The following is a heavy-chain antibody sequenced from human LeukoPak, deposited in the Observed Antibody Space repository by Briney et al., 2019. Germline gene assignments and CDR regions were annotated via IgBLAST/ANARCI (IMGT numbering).Heavy chain of an antibody. CDR2: IHYSGST. D-gene: IGHD1-7*01. J-gene: IGHJ4*02. V-gene: IGHV4-59*08. CDR1: GRSITNYY. CDR3: ASTEWNYAR. Sequence: PAETLSLTCTVSGRSITNYYWRWMRQPPGKGLEWIGYIHYSGSTNYNPSLKSRATISLDTSENQFSLRLTSVTAADTAVYYCASTEWNYARWGQGTLVTVSS.